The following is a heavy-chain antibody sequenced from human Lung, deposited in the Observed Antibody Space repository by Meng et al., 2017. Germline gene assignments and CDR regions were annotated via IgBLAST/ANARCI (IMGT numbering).Heavy chain of an antibody. Sequence: QGQLHVRGPGLVKPSTTLSLTCTVSGGSIRSGSYYWSWIRQPAGKGLEWIGRIYTSGSTNYNPSLKSRVTISVDTSKNQFSLKLSSVTAADTAVYYCARVSYGGPMDYWGQGTLVTVSS. V-gene: IGHV4-61*02. CDR3: ARVSYGGPMDY. J-gene: IGHJ4*02. D-gene: IGHD4-23*01. CDR2: IYTSGST. CDR1: GGSIRSGSYY.